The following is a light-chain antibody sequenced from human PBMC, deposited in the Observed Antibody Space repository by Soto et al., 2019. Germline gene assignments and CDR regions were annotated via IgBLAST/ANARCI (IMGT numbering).Light chain of an antibody. Sequence: EIVLTQSPGTLSLSPWERATLSWRASQSVSNTFLAWYQQKPGQAPRLLIYGASSRATGIPDRFSGSGSGTDFTLTISRLEPEDFAVYYCHQYVSSPATFGQGTRWIS. V-gene: IGKV3-20*01. J-gene: IGKJ1*01. CDR3: HQYVSSPAT. CDR1: QSVSNTF. CDR2: GAS.